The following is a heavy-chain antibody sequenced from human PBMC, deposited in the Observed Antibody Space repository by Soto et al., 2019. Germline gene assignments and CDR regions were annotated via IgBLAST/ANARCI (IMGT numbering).Heavy chain of an antibody. CDR2: VFYTGFT. CDR1: GGSISGSYYY. J-gene: IGHJ4*02. D-gene: IGHD3-16*01. V-gene: IGHV4-39*01. Sequence: PSETLSLTCAVSGGSISGSYYYWAWLRQSPGKGPEWIGSVFYTGFTSYNPSLESRVSVSVDTSKSQFSLKLSAVTAADTAVYYCAIFGDRLSRNYFDYWGQGTLVTVSS. CDR3: AIFGDRLSRNYFDY.